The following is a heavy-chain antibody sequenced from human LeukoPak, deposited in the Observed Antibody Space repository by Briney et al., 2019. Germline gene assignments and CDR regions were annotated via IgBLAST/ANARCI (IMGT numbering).Heavy chain of an antibody. J-gene: IGHJ4*02. CDR2: IYPSDSDT. V-gene: IGHV5-51*01. Sequence: KRGESLKIPCQGSGYGFNSYWIAWVRQMPGKGLEWMGIIYPSDSDTRYSPSFQGQVTISADKSISTAYLQWNSLKASDTAMYYCARHLGYTSGWYDYWGQGTLVTVSS. CDR1: GYGFNSYW. D-gene: IGHD6-19*01. CDR3: ARHLGYTSGWYDY.